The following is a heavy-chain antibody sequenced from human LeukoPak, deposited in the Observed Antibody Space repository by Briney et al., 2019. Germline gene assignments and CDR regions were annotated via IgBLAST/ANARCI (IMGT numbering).Heavy chain of an antibody. CDR3: AKDTSSWYGQNWFDP. V-gene: IGHV1-69*13. CDR1: GGTFSSYA. J-gene: IGHJ5*02. Sequence: GASVKVSCKASGGTFSSYAISWVRQAPGQGLEWMGGIIPIFGTANYAQKFQGRVTITADESTSTAYMELSSLRSEDTALYYCAKDTSSWYGQNWFDPWGQGTLVTVSS. CDR2: IIPIFGTA. D-gene: IGHD6-13*01.